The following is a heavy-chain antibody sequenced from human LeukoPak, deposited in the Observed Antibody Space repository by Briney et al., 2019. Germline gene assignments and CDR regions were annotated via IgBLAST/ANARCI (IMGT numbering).Heavy chain of an antibody. D-gene: IGHD6-19*01. CDR3: ARGAVAGKMSWFDP. CDR2: IYYDGST. J-gene: IGHJ5*02. Sequence: PSETLSLTCTVSGASISSYYWIRIRQPQGKGLEWIGHIYYDGSTNYNPSLKSRVTISVDTSKNQFSLNLSSVTAADTAVYYCARGAVAGKMSWFDPWGQGTLVTVSS. CDR1: GASISSYY. V-gene: IGHV4-59*01.